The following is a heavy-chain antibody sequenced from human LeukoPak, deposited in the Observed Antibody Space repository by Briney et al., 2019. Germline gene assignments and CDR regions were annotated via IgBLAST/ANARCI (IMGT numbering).Heavy chain of an antibody. J-gene: IGHJ4*02. CDR3: ARRYSSTWEYFDY. CDR2: IYYSENT. Sequence: SETLSLTCTVSGGSISDGVYYWNWIRQSPGKGLEWIGYIYYSENTYYNPSLKSRVTISIDTSKNQFSLKLSSVTAADTAVYYCARRYSSTWEYFDYWGQGTLVVVSS. V-gene: IGHV4-30-4*01. CDR1: GGSISDGVYY. D-gene: IGHD6-13*01.